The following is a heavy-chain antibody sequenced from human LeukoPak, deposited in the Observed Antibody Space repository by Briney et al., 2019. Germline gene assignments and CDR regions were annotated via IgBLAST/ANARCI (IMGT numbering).Heavy chain of an antibody. CDR1: GFPLSTYW. J-gene: IGHJ4*02. V-gene: IGHV3-7*01. Sequence: GGSLRLSCDASGFPLSTYWMNWVRQVPGKGLDWVANINPDGSGKRYVDSVKGRFTIARDNADNSLYLQMNSLRAEDTAVYYCAAGLRLGKLPTFFSDWGQGTLVTVSS. CDR2: INPDGSGK. CDR3: AAGLRLGKLPTFFSD. D-gene: IGHD3-16*01.